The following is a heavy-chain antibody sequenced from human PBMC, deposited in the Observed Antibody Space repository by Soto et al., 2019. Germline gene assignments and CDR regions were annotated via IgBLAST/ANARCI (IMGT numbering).Heavy chain of an antibody. D-gene: IGHD6-19*01. CDR2: IYDNGNT. Sequence: QVQLQESGPGLVKPSQTLSLTCTVSGDSIYSGGYYWNWIRQHPGKGLEWIGSIYDNGNTNYNPSLESSVTISVDTSQKQFSLKLNSVPAADTAVSYCARVTAVAGMHYYYGMDVWGQGTTVTVSS. J-gene: IGHJ6*02. CDR1: GDSIYSGGYY. V-gene: IGHV4-31*01. CDR3: ARVTAVAGMHYYYGMDV.